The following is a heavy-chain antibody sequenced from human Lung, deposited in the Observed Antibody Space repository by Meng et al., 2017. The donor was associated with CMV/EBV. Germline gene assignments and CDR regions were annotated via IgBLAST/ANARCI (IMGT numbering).Heavy chain of an antibody. D-gene: IGHD3-22*01. J-gene: IGHJ6*02. CDR3: VGHMIVVPDRGYGVVV. Sequence: GSLRLSCRVSGHSISSDYFWGWVRQPPGEGLEWIGINDSGNTYYSPSLKSRVAISVDTSGTQFSLTLTSETAADTAVYYCVGHMIVVPDRGYGVVVWGQGXTVTVSS. CDR1: GHSISSDYF. CDR2: NDSGNT. V-gene: IGHV4-38-2*01.